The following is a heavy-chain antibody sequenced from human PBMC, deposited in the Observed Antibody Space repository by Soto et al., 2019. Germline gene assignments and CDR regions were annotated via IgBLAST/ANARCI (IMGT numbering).Heavy chain of an antibody. V-gene: IGHV1-46*01. Sequence: ASVKVSCKASGYTFTSYYMHWVRQAPGQGLEWMGIINPSGGSTSYAQKFQGRVTMTRDTSTSTVYMELSSLRSEDTAVYYCARTLRGTGTTSGTSPFWYFDLWGRGTLVTVSS. J-gene: IGHJ2*01. D-gene: IGHD1-7*01. CDR3: ARTLRGTGTTSGTSPFWYFDL. CDR1: GYTFTSYY. CDR2: INPSGGST.